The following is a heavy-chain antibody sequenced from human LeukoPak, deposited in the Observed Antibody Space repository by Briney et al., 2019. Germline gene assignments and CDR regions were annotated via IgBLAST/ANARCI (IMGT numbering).Heavy chain of an antibody. CDR2: IWYDGSNK. V-gene: IGHV3-33*01. D-gene: IGHD2-2*01. CDR3: ARESCSSTSCYAAIDY. Sequence: GRSLRLSCAASGFTFSSYGMHWVRQAPGKGLEWVAVIWYDGSNKYYADSVKGRFTISRDNSKNTLYLQMNSLRAEDTAVYYCARESCSSTSCYAAIDYWGQGTLVTVSS. J-gene: IGHJ4*02. CDR1: GFTFSSYG.